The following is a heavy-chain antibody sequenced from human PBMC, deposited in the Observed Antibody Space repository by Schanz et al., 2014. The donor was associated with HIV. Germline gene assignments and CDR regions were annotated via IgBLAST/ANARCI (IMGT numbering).Heavy chain of an antibody. J-gene: IGHJ4*02. V-gene: IGHV1-8*01. CDR2: MNPNNDDT. Sequence: QVQLVQSGAEVKKPGASVMVSCKASGYTFTSYDINWVRQAAGQGLEWMGWMNPNNDDTDYAQKFQGRVTMTRDTSTSTAYMELSSLRSEDTAVYYCARGRETVTTYFDFWGQGTLVTVSS. D-gene: IGHD4-17*01. CDR1: GYTFTSYD. CDR3: ARGRETVTTYFDF.